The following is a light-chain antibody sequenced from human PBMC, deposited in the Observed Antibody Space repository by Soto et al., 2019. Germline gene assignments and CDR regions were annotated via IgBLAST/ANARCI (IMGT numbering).Light chain of an antibody. CDR3: LQHNSYPWT. CDR1: ESMSNC. V-gene: IGKV1-5*01. Sequence: DIQMTQSPSTLSASLGDRVTITCRASESMSNCLAWYQQKPGKAPKLLISGASSLQSGVPSRFSGSASGTEFTLTISSLQPDDIATYYCLQHNSYPWTFGQGTKVDIK. CDR2: GAS. J-gene: IGKJ1*01.